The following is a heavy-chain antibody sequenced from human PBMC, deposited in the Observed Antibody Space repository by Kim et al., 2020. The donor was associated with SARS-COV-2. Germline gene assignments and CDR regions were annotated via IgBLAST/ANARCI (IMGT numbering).Heavy chain of an antibody. CDR2: IWYDGSNK. D-gene: IGHD1-26*01. CDR3: ARDVSVGGEGETV. Sequence: GGSLRLSCAASGFTFSSYGMHWVRQAPGKGLEWVAVIWYDGSNKYYADSVKGRFTISRDNSKNTLYLQMNSLRAEDTAVYYCARDVSVGGEGETVWGKGTTVTVSS. V-gene: IGHV3-33*01. CDR1: GFTFSSYG. J-gene: IGHJ6*04.